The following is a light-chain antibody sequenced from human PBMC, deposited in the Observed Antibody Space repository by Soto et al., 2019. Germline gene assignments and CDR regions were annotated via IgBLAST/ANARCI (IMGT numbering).Light chain of an antibody. CDR3: QSYDSSLSAL. J-gene: IGLJ3*02. CDR2: GNS. CDR1: SSNIGAGYD. Sequence: QSVLTQPPSVSGAPGQRVTISGTGSSSNIGAGYDVHWSQQLPGTAPKLLIYGNSNRPSGVPDRFSGSKSGTSASLAITGLQAEDEADSYCQSYDSSLSALFGGGTKLTVL. V-gene: IGLV1-40*01.